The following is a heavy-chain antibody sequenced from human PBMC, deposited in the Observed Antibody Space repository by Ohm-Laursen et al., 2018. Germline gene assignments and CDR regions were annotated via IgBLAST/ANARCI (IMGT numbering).Heavy chain of an antibody. CDR3: ARRPHFSSGWSFDY. J-gene: IGHJ4*02. CDR1: GFTFSSYA. Sequence: SLRLSCAASGFTFSSYAMSWVRQAPEKGLEWVSAVSASGDITNYADSVKGRFTISRDNAKNSLYLQMKSLRAEDTSVYYCARRPHFSSGWSFDYWGRGTLVTVSS. V-gene: IGHV3-23*01. D-gene: IGHD6-19*01. CDR2: VSASGDIT.